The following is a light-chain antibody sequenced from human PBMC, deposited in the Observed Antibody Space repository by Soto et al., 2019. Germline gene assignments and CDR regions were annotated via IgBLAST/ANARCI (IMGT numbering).Light chain of an antibody. V-gene: IGLV1-44*01. CDR2: IND. J-gene: IGLJ1*01. Sequence: QSVLTQRPSVSGTPGQRVIISCSGSRSNIGSNSVNWYQQLPGTAPKLLIYINDQRPSGVPDRFSGSTSGTSVSLAISGLQSEDEADYYCASWDDRLKGYVFGTGTKVTVL. CDR1: RSNIGSNS. CDR3: ASWDDRLKGYV.